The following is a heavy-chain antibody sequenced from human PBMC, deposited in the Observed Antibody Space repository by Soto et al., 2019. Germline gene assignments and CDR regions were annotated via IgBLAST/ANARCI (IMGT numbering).Heavy chain of an antibody. V-gene: IGHV1-69*13. J-gene: IGHJ4*02. CDR1: EGTFNSYA. Sequence: SVKVSCKASEGTFNSYAIAWVRQAPGQGLEWMGGIIPYYNTLNYAQKFQDRVTITADDSTNTVYMELSSLRSDDTAVYFCASGASRWYPYFFDSWAQGTLVTVSS. CDR2: IIPYYNTL. D-gene: IGHD6-13*01. CDR3: ASGASRWYPYFFDS.